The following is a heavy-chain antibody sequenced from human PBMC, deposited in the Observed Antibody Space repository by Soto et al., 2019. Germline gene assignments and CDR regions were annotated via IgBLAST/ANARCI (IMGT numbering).Heavy chain of an antibody. D-gene: IGHD3-10*01. Sequence: QVQLVESGGGVVQPGRSLRLSCAASGFTFSSYAMHWVRQAPGKGLEWVAVISYDGSNKYYADSVKGRFTISRDNSKNTLYLQMNNLRAEDTAVYYGARGGGPESYPAVDWGQGTLVTVSS. V-gene: IGHV3-30-3*01. CDR3: ARGGGPESYPAVD. J-gene: IGHJ4*02. CDR2: ISYDGSNK. CDR1: GFTFSSYA.